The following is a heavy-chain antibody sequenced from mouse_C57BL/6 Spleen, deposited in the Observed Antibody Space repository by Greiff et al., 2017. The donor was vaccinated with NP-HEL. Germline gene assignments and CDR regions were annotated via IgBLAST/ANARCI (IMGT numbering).Heavy chain of an antibody. V-gene: IGHV1-64*01. D-gene: IGHD2-3*01. J-gene: IGHJ3*01. Sequence: VQLQQSGAELVKPGASVKLSCKASGYTFTSYWMHWVKQRPGQGLEWIGMIHPNSGSTNYNEKFKSKATLTVDKSSSTAYMQLSSLTSEDSAVYYCARLDGYPFAYWGQGTLVTVSA. CDR2: IHPNSGST. CDR1: GYTFTSYW. CDR3: ARLDGYPFAY.